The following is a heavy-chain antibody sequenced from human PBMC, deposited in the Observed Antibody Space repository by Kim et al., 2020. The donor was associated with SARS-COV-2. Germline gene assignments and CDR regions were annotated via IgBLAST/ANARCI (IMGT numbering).Heavy chain of an antibody. J-gene: IGHJ3*02. Sequence: SVKVSCKASGGTFSSYAISWVRQAPGQGLEWMGGIIPIFGTANYAQKFQGRVTITADESTSTAYMELSSLRSEDTAVYYCARWGITGTTRIVAAFDIWGQGTMVTVSS. CDR2: IIPIFGTA. CDR3: ARWGITGTTRIVAAFDI. V-gene: IGHV1-69*13. D-gene: IGHD1-7*01. CDR1: GGTFSSYA.